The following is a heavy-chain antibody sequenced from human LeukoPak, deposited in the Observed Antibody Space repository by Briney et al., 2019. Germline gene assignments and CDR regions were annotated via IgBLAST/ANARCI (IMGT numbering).Heavy chain of an antibody. CDR2: IYYSAST. D-gene: IGHD1-26*01. V-gene: IGHV4-59*01. CDR3: ARGALGAHPVDY. Sequence: SETLSLTCTVSGDSISSSFWNWIRQPPGQRLEWIGNIYYSASTNYNPALKSRVTFSVDTTKNQLSLKLSSATAADTAVYYCARGALGAHPVDYWGQGALVIVSS. J-gene: IGHJ4*02. CDR1: GDSISSSF.